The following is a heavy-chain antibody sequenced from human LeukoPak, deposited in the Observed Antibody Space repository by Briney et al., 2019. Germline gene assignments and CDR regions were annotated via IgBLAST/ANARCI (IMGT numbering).Heavy chain of an antibody. CDR1: GFTFSRYW. D-gene: IGHD3-3*01. CDR2: IKQDGSEK. J-gene: IGHJ5*02. Sequence: GGSLRLSCAASGFTFSRYWMTWVRPAPGKGLEWVANIKQDGSEKYYVDSVKGRFTISRDNAKNSLYLQMNSLRAEDTAVYYCAREGASYDFWSGYYKSNWFDPWGQGTLVTVSS. V-gene: IGHV3-7*01. CDR3: AREGASYDFWSGYYKSNWFDP.